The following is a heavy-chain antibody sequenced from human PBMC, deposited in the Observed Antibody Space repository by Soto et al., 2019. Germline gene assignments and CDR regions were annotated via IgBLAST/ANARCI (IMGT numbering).Heavy chain of an antibody. CDR1: GYSFTSYW. V-gene: IGHV5-51*01. CDR3: ARVMYDFWSGYYMDPYYFDY. J-gene: IGHJ4*02. D-gene: IGHD3-3*01. Sequence: GESLKISCKGSGYSFTSYWIGWVRQMPGKGLEWMGIIYPGDSDTRYSPSFQGQVTISADKSISTAYLQWSSLKASDTAMYYCARVMYDFWSGYYMDPYYFDYWGQGTLVTVSS. CDR2: IYPGDSDT.